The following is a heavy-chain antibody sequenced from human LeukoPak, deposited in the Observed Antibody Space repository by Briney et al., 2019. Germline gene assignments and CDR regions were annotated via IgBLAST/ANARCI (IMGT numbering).Heavy chain of an antibody. V-gene: IGHV3-23*01. CDR1: GFTFSSYA. Sequence: GGFLRLSCAASGFTFSSYAMSWVRQAPGKGLEWVSGISGSGDNTYYADSVKGRFTISRDNSKNTLYLQMNSLRAEDTAVYYCAKDPGRYGNYFDYWGQGTLVTVSS. CDR2: ISGSGDNT. J-gene: IGHJ4*02. CDR3: AKDPGRYGNYFDY. D-gene: IGHD1-14*01.